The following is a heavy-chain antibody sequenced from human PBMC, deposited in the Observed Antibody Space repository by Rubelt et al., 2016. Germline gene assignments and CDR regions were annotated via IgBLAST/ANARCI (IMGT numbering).Heavy chain of an antibody. CDR1: GGSFSGYY. CDR3: ARGLARAAAAPRRLWFDP. CDR2: INHSGST. V-gene: IGHV4-34*01. D-gene: IGHD6-25*01. J-gene: IGHJ5*02. Sequence: QVQLQQWGAGLLKPSETLSPTCAVYGGSFSGYYWSWIRQPPGKGLEWIGEINHSGSTNYNPSLKSRVTSSVATSKNQFSLKLITVTAAETAVYYWARGLARAAAAPRRLWFDPWGQGTLVTVSS.